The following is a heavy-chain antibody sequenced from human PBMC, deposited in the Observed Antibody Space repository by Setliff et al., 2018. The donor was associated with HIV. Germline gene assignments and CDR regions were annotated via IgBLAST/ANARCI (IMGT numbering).Heavy chain of an antibody. J-gene: IGHJ1*01. CDR3: AREGRWLEHPYGFAV. CDR1: GGSFSDYY. D-gene: IGHD3-10*01. V-gene: IGHV4-59*01. CDR2: IYYNGNR. Sequence: SETLSLTCAVYGGSFSDYYWTWIRQPPGKGLEWIAYIYYNGNRNYNPSLKSRVTISVDTTKNQFSLKMASVTAADTAVYYCAREGRWLEHPYGFAVWGQGRLVTVSS.